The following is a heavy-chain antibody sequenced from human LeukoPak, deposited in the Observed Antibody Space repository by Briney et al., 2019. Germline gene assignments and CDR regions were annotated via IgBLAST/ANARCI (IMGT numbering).Heavy chain of an antibody. CDR3: ARNLYYMDV. V-gene: IGHV4-34*01. J-gene: IGHJ6*03. Sequence: SETLSLTCAVYGGSFSAQYWSWIRQPPGKGLEWIGEINHSGSTNYNPSLKSRVTISVDTSKNQFSLKLSSVTAADTAVYYCARNLYYMDVWGKGTTVTVSS. CDR1: GGSFSAQY. CDR2: INHSGST.